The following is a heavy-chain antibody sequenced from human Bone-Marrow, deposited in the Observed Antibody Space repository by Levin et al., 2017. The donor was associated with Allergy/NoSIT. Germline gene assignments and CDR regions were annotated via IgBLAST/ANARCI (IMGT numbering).Heavy chain of an antibody. CDR3: ARPVLDQQRDLSVEGWFDP. CDR2: IYYSGST. CDR1: GGSISSSSYY. D-gene: IGHD6-25*01. J-gene: IGHJ5*02. Sequence: SQTLSLTCTVSGGSISSSSYYWGWIRQPPGKGLEWIGSIYYSGSTYYNPSLKSRVTISVDTSKNQFSLKLSSVTAADTAVYYCARPVLDQQRDLSVEGWFDPWGQGTLVTVSS. V-gene: IGHV4-39*01.